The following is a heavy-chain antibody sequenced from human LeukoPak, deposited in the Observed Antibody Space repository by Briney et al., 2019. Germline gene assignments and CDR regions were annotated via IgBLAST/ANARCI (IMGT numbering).Heavy chain of an antibody. CDR3: TRVGYIDEGIDY. J-gene: IGHJ4*02. Sequence: GGSLRLSCAASGFPFSSYAMSWVRQAPGKGLEWVSSISSSSSYIYYADSVKGRFTISRDNAKNSLYLQMNSLRAEDTAIYYCTRVGYIDEGIDYWGQGTLVTVSS. V-gene: IGHV3-21*01. CDR1: GFPFSSYA. D-gene: IGHD5-24*01. CDR2: ISSSSSYI.